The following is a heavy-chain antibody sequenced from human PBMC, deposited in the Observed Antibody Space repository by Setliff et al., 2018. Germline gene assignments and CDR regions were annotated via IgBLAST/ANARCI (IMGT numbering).Heavy chain of an antibody. V-gene: IGHV3-74*01. CDR1: GFTFSNYW. J-gene: IGHJ6*02. CDR3: ASSYGSGSYYYYYYGMDV. CDR2: ITSDGSST. D-gene: IGHD3-10*01. Sequence: GGSLRLSCADSGFTFSNYWMHWVRRAPGKGLVWVSRITSDGSSTSYADAVEGRFTISRDNAKNTLFLQMNSLRAEDTAVYYCASSYGSGSYYYYYYGMDVWGQGTTVTVS.